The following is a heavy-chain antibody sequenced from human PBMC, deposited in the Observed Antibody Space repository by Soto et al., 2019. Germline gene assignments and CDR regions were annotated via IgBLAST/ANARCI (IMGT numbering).Heavy chain of an antibody. V-gene: IGHV3-33*01. CDR2: IWYDGSNK. CDR1: GFTFSSYG. Sequence: QVQLVESGGGVVQPGRSLRLSCAASGFTFSSYGMHWVRQAPGQGLEWVAVIWYDGSNKYYADSVKGRFTISRDNSKNTLYLQMNSLRAEETALYYCASYGSGSYYNSPKNDYFYYCGQRTLVTVSS. D-gene: IGHD3-10*01. CDR3: ASYGSGSYYNSPKNDYFYY. J-gene: IGHJ4*02.